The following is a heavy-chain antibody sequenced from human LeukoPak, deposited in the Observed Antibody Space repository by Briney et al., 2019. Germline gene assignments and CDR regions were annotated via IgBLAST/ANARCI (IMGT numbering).Heavy chain of an antibody. CDR1: GGSISSGGYS. J-gene: IGHJ4*02. CDR2: IYHRGST. CDR3: ARGGVDCSSTSCYTHLDY. V-gene: IGHV4-30-2*01. Sequence: SETLSLTCAVSGGSISSGGYSWSWIRQPPGKGLEWIGYIYHRGSTYYNPSLKSRVTISVDRSKNQFSLKLSSVTAADTAVYYCARGGVDCSSTSCYTHLDYWGQGTLVTVSS. D-gene: IGHD2-2*02.